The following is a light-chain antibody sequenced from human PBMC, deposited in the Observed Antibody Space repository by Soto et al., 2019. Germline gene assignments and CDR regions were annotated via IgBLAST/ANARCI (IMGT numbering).Light chain of an antibody. V-gene: IGKV1-9*01. CDR2: AAS. Sequence: DIQLTQSPSFLSASVGDRATITCRASQGVARYFAWYQQKAGKAPKLLIHAASTLQSGVSSRFSGSGSGTEFTLTISSLQPEDFATYYCQQLNSYPLTFGGGTKVEIK. CDR1: QGVARY. CDR3: QQLNSYPLT. J-gene: IGKJ4*01.